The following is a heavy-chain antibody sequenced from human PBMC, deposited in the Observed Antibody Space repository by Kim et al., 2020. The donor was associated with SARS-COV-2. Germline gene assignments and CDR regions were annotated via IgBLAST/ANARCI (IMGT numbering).Heavy chain of an antibody. V-gene: IGHV3-15*01. CDR2: IKSKGDGGTT. J-gene: IGHJ4*02. D-gene: IGHD5-18*01. Sequence: GGSLRLSCAASGFTFTNTWMSWVRQTPGKGLEWVGRIKSKGDGGTTDYAAPVKGRFTISRDDSENMLYLQMNSLKTEDTAVYYCTTYSYGHFDCSGQGAL. CDR1: GFTFTNTW. CDR3: TTYSYGHFDC.